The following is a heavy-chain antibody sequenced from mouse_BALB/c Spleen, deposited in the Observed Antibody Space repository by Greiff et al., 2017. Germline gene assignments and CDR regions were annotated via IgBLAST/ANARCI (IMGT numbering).Heavy chain of an antibody. V-gene: IGHV5-6-4*01. Sequence: EVKLVESGGGLVKPGGSLKLSCAASGFTFSSYTMSWVRQTPEKRLEWVATISSGGSYTYYPDSVKGRFTISRDNAKNTLYLQMSSLKSEDTAMYYCTRVFVDSWFAYWGQGTLVTVSA. CDR3: TRVFVDSWFAY. CDR2: ISSGGSYT. CDR1: GFTFSSYT. J-gene: IGHJ3*01.